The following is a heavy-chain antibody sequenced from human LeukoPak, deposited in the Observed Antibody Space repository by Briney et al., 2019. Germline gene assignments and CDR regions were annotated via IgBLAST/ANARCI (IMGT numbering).Heavy chain of an antibody. CDR2: IYYNGST. Sequence: PSETLSLTCTVSGDSISSYYWSWIRQPPGKGLEWIGDIYYNGSTNYNPSLKSRVTISVDTSKNQFSLKLSSVTAADTAVYYCARAGHRYFFDYWGQGTLVTVSS. V-gene: IGHV4-59*01. CDR1: GDSISSYY. CDR3: ARAGHRYFFDY. J-gene: IGHJ4*02.